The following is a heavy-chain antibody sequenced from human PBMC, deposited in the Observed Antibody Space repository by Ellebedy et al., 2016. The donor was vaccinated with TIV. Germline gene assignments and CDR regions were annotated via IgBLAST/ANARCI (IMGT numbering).Heavy chain of an antibody. CDR1: GYTFSSFG. CDR3: ARVIGHRDCDGGTCSPPPPLDY. CDR2: ISVYNGNT. V-gene: IGHV1-18*04. J-gene: IGHJ4*02. Sequence: ASVKVSCKASGYTFSSFGITWVRQAPGQRLEWLGWISVYNGNTNYAQKFQGRVTMTTNPSTNTGYMEMSSLRSDDTAVYYCARVIGHRDCDGGTCSPPPPLDYWGQGTLVTVSS. D-gene: IGHD3-16*01.